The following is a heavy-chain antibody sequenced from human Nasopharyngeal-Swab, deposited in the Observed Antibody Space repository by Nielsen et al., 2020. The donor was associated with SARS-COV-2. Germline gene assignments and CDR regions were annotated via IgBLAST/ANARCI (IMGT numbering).Heavy chain of an antibody. Sequence: SETLSLTCTVSGGSISSGGYYWSWIRQPPGKGLEWIGCIYYSGFTYYNPSLRSRVTISLDMSQTQFSLKVISVTAADTAVYYCARAKKFGGTWEHTDYWGQGTLVTVS. CDR3: ARAKKFGGTWEHTDY. D-gene: IGHD1-26*01. J-gene: IGHJ4*02. CDR2: IYYSGFT. CDR1: GGSISSGGYY. V-gene: IGHV4-30-4*01.